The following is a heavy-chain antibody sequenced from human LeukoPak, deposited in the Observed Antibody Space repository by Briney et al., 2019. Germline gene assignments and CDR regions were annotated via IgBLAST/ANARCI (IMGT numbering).Heavy chain of an antibody. CDR2: IYYSRST. D-gene: IGHD3-22*01. CDR3: ARADSSGYLVDY. J-gene: IGHJ4*02. Sequence: PSETLSLTCTVSGGSISSYYWSWIRQPPGKGLEWIGYIYYSRSTNYNPSLKSRVTISVDTSKNQFSLKLSSVTAADTAVYYCARADSSGYLVDYWGQGTLVTVSS. CDR1: GGSISSYY. V-gene: IGHV4-59*01.